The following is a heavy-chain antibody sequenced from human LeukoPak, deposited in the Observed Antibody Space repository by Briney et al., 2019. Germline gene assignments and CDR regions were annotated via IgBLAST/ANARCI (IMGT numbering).Heavy chain of an antibody. CDR2: INPNSGGT. Sequence: ASLKVSCKASGYTFTAYYMHWVRQAPGQRLECRGWINPNSGGTNYAQNFQGRVTMTRDTSISTAYMALRRLRADDTDVYFCARVYLGVYYYGSSGYSHLDYWGQGTLVTVSS. J-gene: IGHJ4*02. CDR3: ARVYLGVYYYGSSGYSHLDY. CDR1: GYTFTAYY. D-gene: IGHD3-22*01. V-gene: IGHV1-2*02.